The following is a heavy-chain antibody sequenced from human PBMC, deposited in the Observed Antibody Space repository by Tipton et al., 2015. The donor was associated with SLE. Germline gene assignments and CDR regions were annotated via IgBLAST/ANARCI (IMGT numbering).Heavy chain of an antibody. D-gene: IGHD6-19*01. Sequence: SLRLSCAASGFTFSSYSMNWVRQAPGKGLEWVSAISGSGGSTYYADSVKGRFTISRDNAKNSLYLQMNSLRAEGTAVYYCARAGSSGWYNDWFDPWGQGTLVTVSS. CDR3: ARAGSSGWYNDWFDP. J-gene: IGHJ5*02. CDR1: GFTFSSYS. CDR2: ISGSGGST. V-gene: IGHV3-21*01.